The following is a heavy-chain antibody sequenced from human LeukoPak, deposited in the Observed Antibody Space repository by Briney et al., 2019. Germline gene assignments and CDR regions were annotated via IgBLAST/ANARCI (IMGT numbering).Heavy chain of an antibody. Sequence: ASVKVSCKASGYTFTSYDINWVRQATGQGLEWMGWMNPNSGNTGYAQKFQGRVTITRNTSISTAYMELRSLRSEDTAVYYWARVGYYGSGGGPFDYWGQGTLVTVSS. CDR2: MNPNSGNT. V-gene: IGHV1-8*03. CDR1: GYTFTSYD. J-gene: IGHJ4*02. CDR3: ARVGYYGSGGGPFDY. D-gene: IGHD3-10*01.